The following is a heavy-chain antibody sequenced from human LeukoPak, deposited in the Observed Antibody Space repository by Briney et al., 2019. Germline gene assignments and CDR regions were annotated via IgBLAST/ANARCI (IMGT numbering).Heavy chain of an antibody. Sequence: GASVKVSCKASGYTFTGYYIHWVRQAPGQGLEWMGWINPNSGGTSFAQNFQGRVTMTRDTSISTAYMELSRLRSDDTAVYYCARGRIWVRYYYDSSGYLADFDPWGQGTLVTVSS. D-gene: IGHD3-22*01. V-gene: IGHV1-2*02. J-gene: IGHJ5*02. CDR2: INPNSGGT. CDR3: ARGRIWVRYYYDSSGYLADFDP. CDR1: GYTFTGYY.